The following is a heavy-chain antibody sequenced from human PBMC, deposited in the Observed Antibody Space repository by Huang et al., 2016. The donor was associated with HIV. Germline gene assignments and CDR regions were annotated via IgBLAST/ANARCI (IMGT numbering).Heavy chain of an antibody. J-gene: IGHJ3*02. D-gene: IGHD3-22*01. CDR2: IYYSGSA. CDR3: ARHFSYYDSSGYTPWDAFDI. CDR1: GGSITSSSYY. Sequence: QLQLQGSGPGLVKPSETLSLTCTVSGGSITSSSYYWGWIRQPPGKGLEWVGSIYYSGSADYNPSLKSRATVSVDTSKNHFYPQLSSVTAADTAVYYCARHFSYYDSSGYTPWDAFDIWGQGTMVTVS. V-gene: IGHV4-39*01.